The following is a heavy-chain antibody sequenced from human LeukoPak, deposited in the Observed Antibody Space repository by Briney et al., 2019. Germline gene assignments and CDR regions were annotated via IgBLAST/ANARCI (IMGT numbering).Heavy chain of an antibody. CDR3: ARGVGAATNYFDY. Sequence: ASLWVSSEASGYTFTGYDIPWVRQGTGHGREWMGRINPTSGPQDYAQKFKSSVTITRDTSITTAYMERTSLAAEDTAVHYCARGVGAATNYFDYWGQGTLVTVSS. J-gene: IGHJ4*02. CDR1: GYTFTGYD. D-gene: IGHD1-26*01. CDR2: INPTSGPQ. V-gene: IGHV1-8*03.